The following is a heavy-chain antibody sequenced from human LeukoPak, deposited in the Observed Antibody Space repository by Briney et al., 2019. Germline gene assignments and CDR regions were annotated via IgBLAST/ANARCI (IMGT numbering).Heavy chain of an antibody. J-gene: IGHJ1*01. CDR1: GFTFSSYG. CDR2: ISSSSNTI. V-gene: IGHV3-48*01. CDR3: ARTTGYCSGGNCYRYFQK. Sequence: GGSLRLSCAASGFTFSSYGMIWVRQAPGKGLEWISYISSSSNTIYYADSVKGRFTISRDNAKNSLYLQVSSLRAEDTAVYYCARTTGYCSGGNCYRYFQKWGQGSLVTVSS. D-gene: IGHD2-15*01.